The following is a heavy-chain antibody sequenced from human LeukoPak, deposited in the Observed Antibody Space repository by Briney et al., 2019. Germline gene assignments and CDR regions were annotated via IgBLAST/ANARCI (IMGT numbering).Heavy chain of an antibody. CDR3: ARFSLHLDCSSTSCYVSPNNWFDP. J-gene: IGHJ5*02. V-gene: IGHV5-51*01. CDR1: GYSFTSYW. Sequence: GESLKISCKGSGYSFTSYWIGWVRQMPGKGLEWMGIIYPGDSDTRYSPSFQGQVTISADKSISTAYLQWSSLKASDTAMYYCARFSLHLDCSSTSCYVSPNNWFDPWGQGTLVTVSS. D-gene: IGHD2-2*01. CDR2: IYPGDSDT.